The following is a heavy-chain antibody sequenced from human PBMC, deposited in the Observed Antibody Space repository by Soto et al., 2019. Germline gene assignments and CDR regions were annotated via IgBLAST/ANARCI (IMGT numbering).Heavy chain of an antibody. J-gene: IGHJ3*02. CDR1: GGSISIGGYF. CDR2: IYHNGDT. D-gene: IGHD1-26*01. Sequence: NPSETLSLTCTVYGGSISIGGYFWSWIRQHPGKGLEWIGYIYHNGDTYSNPSLKSRVTISVDTSKSQFSLRLNPVTAVDTAMYYCARGWGTGSYYKVFDIWGQGTMVTVSS. CDR3: ARGWGTGSYYKVFDI. V-gene: IGHV4-31*03.